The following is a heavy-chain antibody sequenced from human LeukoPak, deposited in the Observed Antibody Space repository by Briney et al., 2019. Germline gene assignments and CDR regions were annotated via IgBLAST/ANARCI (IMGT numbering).Heavy chain of an antibody. V-gene: IGHV3-64*01. CDR3: ARAPYYYYYMDV. CDR2: ISSNGGST. Sequence: PGGSLRLSCAASGFTFSSYAMHWVRQAPGKGLEYVSAISSNGGSTYYANSVKGRFTISRDNSKNTLYLQMGGLRAEDMAVYYCARAPYYYYYMDVWGKGTTVTVSS. J-gene: IGHJ6*03. CDR1: GFTFSSYA.